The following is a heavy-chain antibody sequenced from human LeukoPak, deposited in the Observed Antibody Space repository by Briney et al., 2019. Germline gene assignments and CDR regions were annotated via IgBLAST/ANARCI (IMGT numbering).Heavy chain of an antibody. J-gene: IGHJ4*02. D-gene: IGHD3-10*01. CDR1: GYTFTGYY. CDR2: INPNSGGT. Sequence: ASVKVSCEASGYTFTGYYMHWVRQAPGQGLEWMGWINPNSGGTNYAQKFQGWVTMTRDTSISTAYMELSRLRSDDTAVYYCARDRDYYGSGSLDYWGQGTLVTVSS. CDR3: ARDRDYYGSGSLDY. V-gene: IGHV1-2*04.